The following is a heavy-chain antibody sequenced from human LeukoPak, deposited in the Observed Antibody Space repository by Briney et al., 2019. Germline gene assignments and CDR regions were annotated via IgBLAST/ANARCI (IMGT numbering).Heavy chain of an antibody. CDR3: ARSLWPEDF. CDR1: GFTFNNYY. V-gene: IGHV3-7*01. D-gene: IGHD2/OR15-2a*01. CDR2: INQDGSAK. J-gene: IGHJ4*02. Sequence: GGTLRLSCAASGFTFNNYYMSWVRQAPGKGLEWVANINQDGSAKHYIDSVKGRFTISRDNAKQSVYRQMDSLRAEDTAVYYCARSLWPEDFWGQGTLVTVSS.